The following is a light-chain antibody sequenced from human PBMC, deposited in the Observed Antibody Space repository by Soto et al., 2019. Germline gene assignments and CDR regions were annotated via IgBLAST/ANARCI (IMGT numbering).Light chain of an antibody. CDR3: SSSTRSSTFV. CDR1: SSDVGGYNY. Sequence: QSVLTQPASVSGSPGQSITISCTGSSSDVGGYNYVSWFQQHPGKAPRLIIYQVSNRPSGVSNRFSGSKSVNTASLTISGVQAEDEADYYCSSSTRSSTFVFGTGTKVTVL. CDR2: QVS. V-gene: IGLV2-14*01. J-gene: IGLJ1*01.